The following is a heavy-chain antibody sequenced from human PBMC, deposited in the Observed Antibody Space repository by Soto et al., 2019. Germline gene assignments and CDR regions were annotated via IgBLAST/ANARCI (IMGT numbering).Heavy chain of an antibody. J-gene: IGHJ6*02. Sequence: SVKVSCKASGGTFSSYAISWVRQAPGQGLEWMGGIIPIFGTANYAQKFQGRVTITADESTSTAYMELSSLRSEDTAVYYCARGNKYYDFWSGYYTSYYYGMDVWGQGTTVTVSS. D-gene: IGHD3-3*01. CDR1: GGTFSSYA. CDR3: ARGNKYYDFWSGYYTSYYYGMDV. V-gene: IGHV1-69*13. CDR2: IIPIFGTA.